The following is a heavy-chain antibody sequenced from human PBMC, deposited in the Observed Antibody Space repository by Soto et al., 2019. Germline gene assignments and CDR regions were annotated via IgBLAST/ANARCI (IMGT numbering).Heavy chain of an antibody. CDR3: AKDGEGCRGCNYSKIDLED. Sequence: GGSLRLSCAASGFTFSSYAMSWVRQAPGKGLEWVSYISGSGGSTYYADSVKGRFTISRDNSKNTLYLQMNSLRAEDTAVYYCAKDGEGCRGCNYSKIDLEDWGQGTLVTVSS. CDR1: GFTFSSYA. V-gene: IGHV3-23*01. J-gene: IGHJ4*02. D-gene: IGHD4-4*01. CDR2: ISGSGGST.